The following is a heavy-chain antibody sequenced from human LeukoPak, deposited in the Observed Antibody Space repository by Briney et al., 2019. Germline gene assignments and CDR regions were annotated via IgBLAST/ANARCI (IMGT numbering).Heavy chain of an antibody. CDR2: IKQDGSEK. V-gene: IGHV3-7*01. Sequence: PGGSLRLCCAASGFTFSSYWMSWVRQAPGKGLEWVANIKQDGSEKYYVDSVKGRFTISRDNAKNSLYLQMNSLRAEDTAVYYCARSSITIDPREDFDYWGQGTLVTVSS. CDR1: GFTFSSYW. CDR3: ARSSITIDPREDFDY. J-gene: IGHJ4*02. D-gene: IGHD3-10*01.